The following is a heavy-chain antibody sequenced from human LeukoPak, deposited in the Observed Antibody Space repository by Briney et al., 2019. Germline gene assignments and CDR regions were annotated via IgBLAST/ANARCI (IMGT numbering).Heavy chain of an antibody. CDR3: ARDFCGGDCYSRSTYMDV. D-gene: IGHD2-21*02. CDR2: INPNSGGA. Sequence: ASVKVSCKASGYTFTGYYMHWVRQAPGQGLEWMGRINPNSGGANYAQKFQGRVTMTRATSISTAYMELSRLRSDDTAVYYWARDFCGGDCYSRSTYMDVWGKGTTVTVSS. V-gene: IGHV1-2*06. CDR1: GYTFTGYY. J-gene: IGHJ6*04.